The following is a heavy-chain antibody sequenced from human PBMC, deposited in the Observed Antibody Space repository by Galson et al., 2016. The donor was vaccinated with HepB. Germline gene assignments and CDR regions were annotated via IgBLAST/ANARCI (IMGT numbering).Heavy chain of an antibody. D-gene: IGHD5-24*01. CDR3: ARDEDGHWFDP. J-gene: IGHJ5*02. V-gene: IGHV3-23*01. Sequence: RLSCAASGVTFRSFAMSWVRQAPGKGLEWVATISGSATGTYYPDSVKGRFTVSRDGSQNTLYLQMNSLRAEDTAIYYCARDEDGHWFDPWGQGTLVTVSS. CDR2: ISGSATGT. CDR1: GVTFRSFA.